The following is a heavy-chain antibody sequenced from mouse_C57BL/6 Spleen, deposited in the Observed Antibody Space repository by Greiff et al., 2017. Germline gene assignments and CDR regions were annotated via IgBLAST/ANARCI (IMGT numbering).Heavy chain of an antibody. Sequence: EVQLQQSGPELVKPGASVKISCKASGYSFTDYNMNWVKQSNGKSLEWIGVINPNYGTTSYNQKFKGKATLTVDQSSSTAYMQLNSLTSEDSAVDYCARWGTTVVANAMDYWGQGTSVTVSS. J-gene: IGHJ4*01. V-gene: IGHV1-39*01. CDR3: ARWGTTVVANAMDY. D-gene: IGHD1-1*01. CDR2: INPNYGTT. CDR1: GYSFTDYN.